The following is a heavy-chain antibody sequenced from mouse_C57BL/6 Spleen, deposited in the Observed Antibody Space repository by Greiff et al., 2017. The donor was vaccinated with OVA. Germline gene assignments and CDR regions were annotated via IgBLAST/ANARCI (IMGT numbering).Heavy chain of an antibody. V-gene: IGHV5-4*01. J-gene: IGHJ4*01. CDR3: ARDLGYYYGSSPMDY. D-gene: IGHD1-1*01. CDR2: ISDGGSYT. Sequence: EVKLMESGGGLVKPGGSLKLSCAASGFTFSSYAMSWVRQTPEKRLEWVATISDGGSYTYYPDNVKGRFTISRDNAKNNLYLQMSHLKSEDTAMYYGARDLGYYYGSSPMDYWGQGTSVTVSS. CDR1: GFTFSSYA.